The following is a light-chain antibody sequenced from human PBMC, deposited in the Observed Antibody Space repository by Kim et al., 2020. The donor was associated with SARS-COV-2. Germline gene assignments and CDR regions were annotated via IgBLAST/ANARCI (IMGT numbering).Light chain of an antibody. J-gene: IGKJ5*01. V-gene: IGKV1-9*01. Sequence: ASVGDRSTITCRASQGISSYLAWYQQKPGKAPKLLIYAASTLQSGVPSRFSGSGSGTEFTLTISSLQPEDFATYYCQQLNSYSITFGQGTRLEIK. CDR2: AAS. CDR1: QGISSY. CDR3: QQLNSYSIT.